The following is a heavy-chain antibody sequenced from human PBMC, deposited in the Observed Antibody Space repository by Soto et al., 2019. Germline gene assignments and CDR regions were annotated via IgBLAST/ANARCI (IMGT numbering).Heavy chain of an antibody. V-gene: IGHV3-74*01. CDR2: INSDGSST. CDR3: ARGGGTIDSSGYYYSYSPFEM. D-gene: IGHD3-22*01. J-gene: IGHJ3*02. CDR1: GFTFNNYW. Sequence: GGSLRLSCAASGFTFNNYWMHWVRQAPGKGLVWVSRINSDGSSTSYADSVKGRFTISRDNAKNTLYLHMNSLRAEDTAVYYCARGGGTIDSSGYYYSYSPFEMWGQGTMVTVSS.